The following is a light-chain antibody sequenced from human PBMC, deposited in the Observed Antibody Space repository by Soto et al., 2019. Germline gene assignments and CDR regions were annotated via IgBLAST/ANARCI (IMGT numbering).Light chain of an antibody. CDR2: DAY. CDR1: QFVASNS. J-gene: IGKJ2*01. CDR3: QQYGSSPRT. V-gene: IGKV3-20*01. Sequence: EVVVTQSPVTVSLSPGERATLSCRASQFVASNSLAWYQQKPGQAPRVVIYDAYNRATGIPDRFSGSGSGKDFTLTISRLEPEDFAVYYCQQYGSSPRTFDQGTKLEIK.